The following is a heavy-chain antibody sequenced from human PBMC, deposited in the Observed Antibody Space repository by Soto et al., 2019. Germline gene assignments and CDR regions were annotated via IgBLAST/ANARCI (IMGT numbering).Heavy chain of an antibody. CDR2: INHGGST. CDR1: GGSFSGYY. D-gene: IGHD3-3*01. Sequence: PSETLSLTCAVYGGSFSGYYWSWIRQPPGKGLEWIGEINHGGSTNYNPSLKSRVTISVDTSKNQFSLKLSSVTAADTAVYYCARGKGFWSGYRYLDVWGQGTTVTVSS. V-gene: IGHV4-34*01. J-gene: IGHJ6*02. CDR3: ARGKGFWSGYRYLDV.